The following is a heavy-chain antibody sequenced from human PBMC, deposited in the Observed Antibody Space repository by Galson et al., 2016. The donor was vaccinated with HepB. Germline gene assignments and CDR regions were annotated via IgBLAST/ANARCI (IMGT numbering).Heavy chain of an antibody. Sequence: SLRLSCAASGFTFSDFYMTWMRRAPGKSLEGVAIVNQAASEKYYVDSVKGRFTIPRDNAKKSLFLEMDSLRAEDTAVYYCEREGREYYDSRGPGDALDIWGQGTMVTVSS. CDR2: VNQAASEK. V-gene: IGHV3-7*03. J-gene: IGHJ3*02. CDR3: EREGREYYDSRGPGDALDI. CDR1: GFTFSDFY. D-gene: IGHD3-22*01.